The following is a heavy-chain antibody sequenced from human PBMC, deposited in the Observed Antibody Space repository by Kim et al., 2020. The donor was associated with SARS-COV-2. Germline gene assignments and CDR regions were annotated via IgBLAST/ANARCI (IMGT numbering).Heavy chain of an antibody. D-gene: IGHD3-3*01. CDR1: GFTFSTSA. Sequence: GGSLRLSCAASGFTFSTSAMTWVRQAPRKGLEWVSGIGGSGSSPYYADSVKGRFTISRDNSKNTLHLQMHSLRAEDTAVYYCAKHTTYDFWSGSGFDPWGQRNLVTVSS. J-gene: IGHJ5*02. V-gene: IGHV3-23*01. CDR2: IGGSGSSP. CDR3: AKHTTYDFWSGSGFDP.